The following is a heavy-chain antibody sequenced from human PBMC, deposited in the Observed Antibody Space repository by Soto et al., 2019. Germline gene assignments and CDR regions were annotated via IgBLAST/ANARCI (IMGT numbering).Heavy chain of an antibody. CDR2: ISGYNGSE. CDR1: GYTFTSYG. J-gene: IGHJ4*02. Sequence: ASVKVSCKASGYTFTSYGISWVRQAPGQVLECMVWISGYNGSEKYXXKLQGRVXXTADRSRSTAXVELRXVGCDDTAVYYCARDPEILDYWAQGTLVTVSS. V-gene: IGHV1-18*01. CDR3: ARDPEILDY.